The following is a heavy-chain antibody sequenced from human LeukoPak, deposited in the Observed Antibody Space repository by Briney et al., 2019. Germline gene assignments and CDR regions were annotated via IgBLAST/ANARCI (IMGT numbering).Heavy chain of an antibody. J-gene: IGHJ4*02. V-gene: IGHV4-59*01. CDR2: IYYSGST. CDR3: ARKGAYASPFDY. D-gene: IGHD5-12*01. Sequence: SETLSLTCTVYGGSISSYYWIWIRQAPGKGLEWIGDIYYSGSTNYNPSLKSRVTISVDTSNNQFSLKLSSVTAADTAVYYCARKGAYASPFDYWGQGTLVTVSS. CDR1: GGSISSYY.